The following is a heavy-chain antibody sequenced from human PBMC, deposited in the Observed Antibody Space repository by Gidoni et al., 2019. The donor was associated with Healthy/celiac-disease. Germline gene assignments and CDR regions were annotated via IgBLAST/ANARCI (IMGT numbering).Heavy chain of an antibody. J-gene: IGHJ5*02. Sequence: QVQLVQSGAEVKKPGASVTVSCKASGYTFTGYYMHWVRQAPGQGLEWMGWINPNSGGTNDAQKFQGRVTRTRETSISTAYMELSRLRSDDTAVYYCARGGGSPPKYSSSWYAEKNWFDPWGQGTLVTVSS. CDR1: GYTFTGYY. V-gene: IGHV1-2*02. D-gene: IGHD6-13*01. CDR2: INPNSGGT. CDR3: ARGGGSPPKYSSSWYAEKNWFDP.